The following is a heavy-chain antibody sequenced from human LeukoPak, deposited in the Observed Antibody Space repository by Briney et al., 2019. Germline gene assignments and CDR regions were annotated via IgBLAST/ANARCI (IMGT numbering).Heavy chain of an antibody. V-gene: IGHV4-59*01. CDR2: IYYSGST. CDR1: GGSISSYY. D-gene: IGHD6-25*01. CDR3: ARQQRYLDY. J-gene: IGHJ4*02. Sequence: PSETLSLTCTVSGGSISSYYWSWIRQPPGKGLEWIGYIYYSGSTNYNPSLESRVTISVDTSKNQFSLKLSSVTAADTAVYYCARQQRYLDYWGQGTLVTVSS.